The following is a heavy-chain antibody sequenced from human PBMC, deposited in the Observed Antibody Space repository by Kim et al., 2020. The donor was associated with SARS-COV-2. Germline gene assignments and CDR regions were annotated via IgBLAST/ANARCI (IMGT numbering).Heavy chain of an antibody. CDR2: IYHSGST. J-gene: IGHJ5*02. Sequence: SETLSLTCTVSAYSISSGYYWGWIRQPPGKGLEWIGTIYHSGSTYYNPSLKSRVTISVDTSKNQFSLKLSSVTAADTAVYYCARASGAPPTNWFDPWGQG. V-gene: IGHV4-38-2*02. CDR3: ARASGAPPTNWFDP. D-gene: IGHD1-26*01. CDR1: AYSISSGYY.